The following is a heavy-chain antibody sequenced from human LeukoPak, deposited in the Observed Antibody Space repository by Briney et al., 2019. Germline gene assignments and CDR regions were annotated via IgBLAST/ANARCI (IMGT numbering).Heavy chain of an antibody. J-gene: IGHJ6*03. Sequence: PGGSLRLSCSASGFTFSTYAMNWVRQAPGKGLEWVSYISAGSGTIYYADSVKGRFTISRDNAKNSLYLQMNSLRGEDTAVYYCARRSEFGVLYYMDVWGKGTTVTVSS. CDR3: ARRSEFGVLYYMDV. V-gene: IGHV3-48*01. CDR2: ISAGSGTI. CDR1: GFTFSTYA. D-gene: IGHD3-16*01.